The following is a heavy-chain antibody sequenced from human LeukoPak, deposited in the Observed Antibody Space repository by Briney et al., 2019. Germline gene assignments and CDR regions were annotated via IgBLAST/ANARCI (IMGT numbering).Heavy chain of an antibody. D-gene: IGHD2-21*02. Sequence: GGSLRLSCAASGFTFSSYAMHWVRQAPGKGLEWVAVISYDGSNKYYADSVKGRFTISRDNSKNTLYLQMNSLRAEDTAVYYCAKAESIVVVTSFDYWGQGTLVTVSS. CDR1: GFTFSSYA. V-gene: IGHV3-30-3*01. CDR3: AKAESIVVVTSFDY. J-gene: IGHJ4*02. CDR2: ISYDGSNK.